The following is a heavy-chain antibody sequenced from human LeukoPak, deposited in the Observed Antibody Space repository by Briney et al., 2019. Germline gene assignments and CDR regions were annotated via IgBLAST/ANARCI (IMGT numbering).Heavy chain of an antibody. D-gene: IGHD2-2*01. V-gene: IGHV3-7*01. J-gene: IGHJ4*02. CDR1: GFTFSDYY. CDR3: VRLAYHFEY. Sequence: GGSLRLSCAASGFTFSDYYMSWVRQAPGKGLEWVANIKYDGSEKYYVDSVKGRFTISRDNAKNSLYLQMNSLRAEDTAVYYCVRLAYHFEYWGQGTLVTVSS. CDR2: IKYDGSEK.